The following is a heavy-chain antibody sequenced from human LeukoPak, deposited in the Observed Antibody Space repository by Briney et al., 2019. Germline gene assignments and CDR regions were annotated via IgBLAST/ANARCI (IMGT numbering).Heavy chain of an antibody. Sequence: ASVKVSCKASGYTFTGYYMHWVRQAPGQGLEWMGWINPNSGGTNYAQKFQGRVTMTRDTSISTAYLELSRLRSDDTAVYYCERGPYSSSSGWFDPWGQGTLVTVSS. J-gene: IGHJ5*02. D-gene: IGHD6-6*01. CDR1: GYTFTGYY. V-gene: IGHV1-2*02. CDR2: INPNSGGT. CDR3: ERGPYSSSSGWFDP.